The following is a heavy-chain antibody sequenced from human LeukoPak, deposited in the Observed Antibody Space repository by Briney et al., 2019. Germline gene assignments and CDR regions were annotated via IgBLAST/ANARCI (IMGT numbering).Heavy chain of an antibody. CDR3: AKYSSGLDAFDI. V-gene: IGHV1-18*01. CDR2: ISAYNGNT. D-gene: IGHD6-19*01. J-gene: IGHJ3*02. CDR1: GYTFTSCG. Sequence: GASVKVSCKASGYTFTSCGISWVRQAPGQGLEWMGWISAYNGNTNYAQKLQGRVTMTTDTSTSTAYMELRSLRSDDTAVYYCAKYSSGLDAFDIWGQGTMVTVSS.